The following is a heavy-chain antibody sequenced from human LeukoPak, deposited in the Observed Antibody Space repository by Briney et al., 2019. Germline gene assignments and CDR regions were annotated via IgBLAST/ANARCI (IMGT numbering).Heavy chain of an antibody. V-gene: IGHV4-59*01. CDR2: IYYSGST. Sequence: SETLSLTCTVSGGSISSYYWTWIRQPPGKGLEWIGYIYYSGSTNYNPSLKSRVTISIDTSKNQFSLKLSSVTAADTAVYYCARVKSVAATLGPFDYWGQGTLVTVSS. D-gene: IGHD2-15*01. J-gene: IGHJ4*02. CDR3: ARVKSVAATLGPFDY. CDR1: GGSISSYY.